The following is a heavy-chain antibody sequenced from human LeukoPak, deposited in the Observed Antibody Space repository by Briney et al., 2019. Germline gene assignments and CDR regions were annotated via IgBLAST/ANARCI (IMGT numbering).Heavy chain of an antibody. CDR2: ISGSGGST. V-gene: IGHV3-23*01. Sequence: PGGSLRLSCAVSGITLSNYGMSWVRQAPGKGLEWVSAISGSGGSTYYADSVKGRFTISRDNSKNTLYLQMNSLRAEDTAVYYCAKSLGTTLYDYWGQGTLVTVSS. CDR3: AKSLGTTLYDY. J-gene: IGHJ4*02. CDR1: GITLSNYG. D-gene: IGHD4-17*01.